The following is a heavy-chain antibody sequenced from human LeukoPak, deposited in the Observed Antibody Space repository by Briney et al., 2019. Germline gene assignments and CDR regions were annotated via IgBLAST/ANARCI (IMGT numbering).Heavy chain of an antibody. V-gene: IGHV4-39*01. CDR2: IYYTGST. CDR3: ARGRDNYNLDY. D-gene: IGHD5-24*01. CDR1: GGSISSNNYY. J-gene: IGHJ4*02. Sequence: PSETLSLTCSVSGGSISSNNYYWGWIRQPPGKGLEWIGSIYYTGSTYNNPSLKTRVTISADVSKNQFSLKLNSVTAADTAVYYCARGRDNYNLDYWGQGTLVTVSS.